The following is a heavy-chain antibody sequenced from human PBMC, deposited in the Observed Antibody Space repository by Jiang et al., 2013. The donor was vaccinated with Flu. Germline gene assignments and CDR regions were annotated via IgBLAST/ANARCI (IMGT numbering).Heavy chain of an antibody. D-gene: IGHD3-16*01. V-gene: IGHV2-5*02. CDR2: LYWDDDN. Sequence: KPTQTLTLTCTFSGFSVRASGVGAGWIRQPPGKALEWLAFLYWDDDNRYNPSLKSRLSVTKASSENQVILIMTNMDPVDTGTYYCAHRLYEYGNWDTGIFDSWGQGTLVTVSS. J-gene: IGHJ4*02. CDR3: AHRLYEYGNWDTGIFDS. CDR1: GFSVRASGVG.